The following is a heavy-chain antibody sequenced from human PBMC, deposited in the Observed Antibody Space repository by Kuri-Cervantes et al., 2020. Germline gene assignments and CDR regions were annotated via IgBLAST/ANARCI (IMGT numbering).Heavy chain of an antibody. Sequence: GESLKISCAASGFTFSNAWMSWVRQAPGKGLEWVSAISGSGGSTYYADSVKGRFTISRDNSKNTLYLQMNSLRAEDTAVYYCAKELTGTRIPYFDYWGRGTLVTVSS. CDR3: AKELTGTRIPYFDY. V-gene: IGHV3-23*01. CDR2: ISGSGGST. CDR1: GFTFSNAW. D-gene: IGHD1-20*01. J-gene: IGHJ4*02.